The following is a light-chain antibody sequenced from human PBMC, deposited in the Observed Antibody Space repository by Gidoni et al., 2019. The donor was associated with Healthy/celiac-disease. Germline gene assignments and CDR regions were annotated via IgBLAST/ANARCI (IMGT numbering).Light chain of an antibody. Sequence: SYELTQPPSASVSPGQTASITCSGDKLGDKYACWYQQKPGQSPVLVIYQDSKRPSGIPERFSGSNSGNTATLTISGTPAMDEADYYCQAWDSSHWVFGGGTKLTVL. CDR2: QDS. CDR3: QAWDSSHWV. J-gene: IGLJ3*02. V-gene: IGLV3-1*01. CDR1: KLGDKY.